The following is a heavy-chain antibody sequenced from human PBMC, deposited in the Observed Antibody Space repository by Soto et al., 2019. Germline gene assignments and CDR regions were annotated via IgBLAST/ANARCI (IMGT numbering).Heavy chain of an antibody. D-gene: IGHD3-9*01. CDR2: ISSSSSYI. J-gene: IGHJ6*03. CDR3: ARSYYDIPETYYYYMDV. Sequence: EVQLVESGGGLVKPGGSLRLSCAASGFTFSSYSMNWVRQAPGKGLEWVSSISSSSSYIYYADSVKGRFTISRDNAKNSLYLQMNSLRAEDTAVYYCARSYYDIPETYYYYMDVWGKGTTVTVSS. CDR1: GFTFSSYS. V-gene: IGHV3-21*01.